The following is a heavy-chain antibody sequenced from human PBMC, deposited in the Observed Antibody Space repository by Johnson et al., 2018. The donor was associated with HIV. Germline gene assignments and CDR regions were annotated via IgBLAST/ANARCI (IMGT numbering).Heavy chain of an antibody. CDR1: GYTFSSYA. D-gene: IGHD6-19*01. J-gene: IGHJ3*02. Sequence: QVQLVESGGGVVQPGRSLRLSCAASGYTFSSYAMHWVRQAPGKGLEWVAVISYDANNKYYADSVKGRFTISRDNSKNTLYLQMNSLRAEDTAVYYCARVSSSTIAVAGHPVDIWGQGTIVTVSS. CDR3: ARVSSSTIAVAGHPVDI. CDR2: ISYDANNK. V-gene: IGHV3-30-3*01.